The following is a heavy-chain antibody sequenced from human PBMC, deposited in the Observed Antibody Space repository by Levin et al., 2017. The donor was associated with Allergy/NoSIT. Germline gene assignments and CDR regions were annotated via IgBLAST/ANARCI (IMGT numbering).Heavy chain of an antibody. D-gene: IGHD5-24*01. Sequence: GGSLRLSCAASGFTFSSYGMHWVRQAPGKGLEWVAVISYDGSNKYYADSVKGRFTISRDNSKNTLYLQMNSLRAEDTAVYYCAKVGDGYNEFDPWGQGTLVTVSS. CDR1: GFTFSSYG. CDR2: ISYDGSNK. V-gene: IGHV3-30*18. CDR3: AKVGDGYNEFDP. J-gene: IGHJ5*02.